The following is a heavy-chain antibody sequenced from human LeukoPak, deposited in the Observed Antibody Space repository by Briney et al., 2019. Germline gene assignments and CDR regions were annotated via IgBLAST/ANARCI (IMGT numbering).Heavy chain of an antibody. CDR3: ARHMTTANNWFDH. CDR1: GYTFTGYY. V-gene: IGHV1-2*02. J-gene: IGHJ5*02. CDR2: INPNSGGT. Sequence: ASVNVSCKASGYTFTGYYMHWVRQAPGQGLEWMGWINPNSGGTNYEQKFQGRVIMTRDTSISTAYMELSRLRFDDTAVYYCARHMTTANNWFDHWGQGTLVTVSS. D-gene: IGHD4-17*01.